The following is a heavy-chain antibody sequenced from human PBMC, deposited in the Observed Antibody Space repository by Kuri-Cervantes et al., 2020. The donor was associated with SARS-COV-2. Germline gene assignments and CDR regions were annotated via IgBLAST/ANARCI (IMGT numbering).Heavy chain of an antibody. CDR3: ARGSSVFLEWTYIRASYFDY. D-gene: IGHD3-3*01. CDR1: TFSSYA. J-gene: IGHJ4*02. Sequence: TFSSYAMGWIRQPPGKGLEWIGSIYYSGSTYYNPSLKSRVTISVDTSKNQFYLKLSSVTAADTAVYYCARGSSVFLEWTYIRASYFDYWGQGTLVTVSS. CDR2: IYYSGST. V-gene: IGHV4-39*01.